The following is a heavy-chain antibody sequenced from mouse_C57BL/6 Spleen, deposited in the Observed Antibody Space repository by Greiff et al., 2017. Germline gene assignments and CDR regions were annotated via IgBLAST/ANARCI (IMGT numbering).Heavy chain of an antibody. CDR2: IDPETGGT. J-gene: IGHJ3*01. D-gene: IGHD2-5*01. V-gene: IGHV1-15*01. CDR1: GYTFTDYE. Sequence: QVQLQQSGAELVRPGASVTLSCKASGYTFTDYEMHWVKQTPVHGLEWIGAIDPETGGTAYNQKFKGKVILTADKSSSTAYMELRSLTSEDSAVYYCTRKEYYSNSWFAYWGQGTLVTVSA. CDR3: TRKEYYSNSWFAY.